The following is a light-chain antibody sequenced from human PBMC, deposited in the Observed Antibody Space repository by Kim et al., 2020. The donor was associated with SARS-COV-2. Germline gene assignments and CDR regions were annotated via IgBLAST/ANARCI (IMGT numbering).Light chain of an antibody. V-gene: IGLV1-40*01. CDR1: SSNIGAGYD. J-gene: IGLJ2*01. CDR2: GNN. Sequence: QSVLTQPPSVSGAPGQRVTLSCTGSSSNIGAGYDVHWYQHLPGTAPRLLIYGNNNRPSGVPDRFSGSKSGTSASLAITGLQPEDEADYYCQSFDTSLSGVLGGGTQPTVL. CDR3: QSFDTSLSGV.